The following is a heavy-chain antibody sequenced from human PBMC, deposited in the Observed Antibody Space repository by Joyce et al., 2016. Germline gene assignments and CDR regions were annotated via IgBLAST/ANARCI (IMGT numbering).Heavy chain of an antibody. D-gene: IGHD3-10*02. Sequence: EVQLVQSGAEVKKPGESLRISCKGSGYSFTSHCISWVRQMPGKGLEWRGRIDPRDSYTDDSPSFEGHVTISVDKTISAAYLQWSSLRASDTAIYYCARHVTDWFDPWGQGTLVTVSS. CDR2: IDPRDSYT. J-gene: IGHJ5*02. CDR3: ARHVTDWFDP. V-gene: IGHV5-10-1*03. CDR1: GYSFTSHC.